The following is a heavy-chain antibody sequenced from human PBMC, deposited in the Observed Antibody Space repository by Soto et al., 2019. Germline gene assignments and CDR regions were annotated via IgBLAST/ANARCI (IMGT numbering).Heavy chain of an antibody. CDR3: ARPGHDYVWGSYRTYYFDY. CDR2: IKQDGSEK. V-gene: IGHV3-7*01. CDR1: GFTFSSYW. Sequence: GGSLRLSCAASGFTFSSYWMSWVRQAPGKGLEWVANIKQDGSEKYYVDSVKGRFTISRDNAKNSLYLQMNSLRAEDTAVYYCARPGHDYVWGSYRTYYFDYWGQGTLVTVSS. D-gene: IGHD3-16*02. J-gene: IGHJ4*02.